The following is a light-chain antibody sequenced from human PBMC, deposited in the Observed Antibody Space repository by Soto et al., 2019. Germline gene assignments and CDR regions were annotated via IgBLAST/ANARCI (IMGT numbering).Light chain of an antibody. J-gene: IGKJ4*01. CDR2: ATS. V-gene: IGKV3-11*01. CDR3: QQRSVWPLT. CDR1: QSVRSY. Sequence: EIVLIQSPATLSLSPGERATLSCRASQSVRSYLAWYQQKPGQAPRLLVYATSNMATGIPARFSGSGSGTDFTLTISSLEPEDFAVYYCQQRSVWPLTFGGGTKVEIK.